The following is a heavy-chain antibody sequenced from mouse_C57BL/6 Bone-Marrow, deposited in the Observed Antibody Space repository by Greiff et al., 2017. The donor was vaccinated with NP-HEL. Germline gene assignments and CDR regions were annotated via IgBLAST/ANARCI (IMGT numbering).Heavy chain of an antibody. D-gene: IGHD1-1*01. CDR1: GYTFPRYC. CDR3: TRNYGSSYWYFDV. Sequence: VQLHQSGPVLARPGASVKLSCKTSGYTFPRYCMPWLKQRPGQGLEWIGAIYPGNSDTSYNQKFKGKAKLTAVTSASTAYMELSSLTNEDSAVYYCTRNYGSSYWYFDVWGTGTTVTVSS. J-gene: IGHJ1*03. V-gene: IGHV1-5*01. CDR2: IYPGNSDT.